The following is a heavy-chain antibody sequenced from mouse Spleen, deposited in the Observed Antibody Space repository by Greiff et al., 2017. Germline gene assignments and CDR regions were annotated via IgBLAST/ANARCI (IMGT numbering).Heavy chain of an antibody. CDR3: ARKGAARATRAMDY. D-gene: IGHD3-1*01. V-gene: IGHV5-17*01. Sequence: EVQRVESGGGLVQPGGSRKLSCAASGFTFSDYGMHWVRQAPEKGLEWVAYISSGSSTIYYADTVKGRFTISRDNAKNTLFLQMTSLRSEDTAMYYCARKGAARATRAMDYWGQGTSVTVSS. CDR1: GFTFSDYG. J-gene: IGHJ4*01. CDR2: ISSGSSTI.